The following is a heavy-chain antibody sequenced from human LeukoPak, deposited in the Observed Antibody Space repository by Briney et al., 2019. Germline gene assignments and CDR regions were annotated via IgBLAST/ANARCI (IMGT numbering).Heavy chain of an antibody. V-gene: IGHV4-39*01. D-gene: IGHD2-2*01. Sequence: SETLSLTCTVSGGSISSYYWGWIRQPPGKGLEWIGSIYYSGSTYYNPSLKSRVTISVDTSKNQFSLKLSSVTAADTAVYYCARLPRPYCSSTSCYPPVWGKGTTVTVSS. CDR3: ARLPRPYCSSTSCYPPV. CDR2: IYYSGST. J-gene: IGHJ6*04. CDR1: GGSISSYY.